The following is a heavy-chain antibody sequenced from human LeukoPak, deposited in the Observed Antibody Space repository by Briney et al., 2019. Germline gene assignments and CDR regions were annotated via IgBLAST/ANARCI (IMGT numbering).Heavy chain of an antibody. Sequence: SETLSLTCAVYGGSFSSYYWSWIRQPPGKGLEWIGEINHSGSTNYNPSLKSRVTISVDTSKNQFSLKLSSVTAADTAVYYCAGLTSSIAAPFDYWGQGTLVTVSS. CDR2: INHSGST. J-gene: IGHJ4*02. V-gene: IGHV4-34*01. CDR3: AGLTSSIAAPFDY. CDR1: GGSFSSYY. D-gene: IGHD6-6*01.